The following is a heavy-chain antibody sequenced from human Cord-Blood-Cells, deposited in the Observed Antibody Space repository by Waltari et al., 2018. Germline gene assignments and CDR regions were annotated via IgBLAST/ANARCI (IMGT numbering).Heavy chain of an antibody. D-gene: IGHD5-12*01. CDR2: IYPGDSDT. J-gene: IGHJ4*02. CDR1: GYSFTSYW. Sequence: VQLVQSGAEVKKPGGSRKISCKGSGYSFTSYWIASRRQMPGKGLEWMGIIYPGDSDTRYSPSFQVQVTISADKSISTAYLQWSSLKASDTAMYYCARSGGDGYNPLDYWGQGTLVTVSS. V-gene: IGHV5-51*01. CDR3: ARSGGDGYNPLDY.